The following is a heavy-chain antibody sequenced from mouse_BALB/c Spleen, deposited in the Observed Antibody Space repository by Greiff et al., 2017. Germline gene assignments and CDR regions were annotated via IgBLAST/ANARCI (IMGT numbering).Heavy chain of an antibody. V-gene: IGHV5-6*01. J-gene: IGHJ2*01. CDR1: GFTFSSYG. CDR3: ARRGYYGSSYTYYFDD. D-gene: IGHD1-1*01. CDR2: ISSGGSYT. Sequence: EVQLVESGGDLVKPGGSLKLSCAASGFTFSSYGMSWVRQTPDKRLEWVATISSGGSYTYYPDSVKGRFTISRDNAKNTLYLQMSSLKSEDTAMYYCARRGYYGSSYTYYFDDWGQGTTLTVSS.